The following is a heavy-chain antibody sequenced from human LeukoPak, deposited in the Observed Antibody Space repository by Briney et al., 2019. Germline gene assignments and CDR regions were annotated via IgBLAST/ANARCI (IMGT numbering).Heavy chain of an antibody. D-gene: IGHD5-18*01. CDR2: IYYSGST. V-gene: IGHV4-39*07. J-gene: IGHJ5*02. CDR1: GGSISSSSYY. Sequence: PSETLSLTCTVSGGSISSSSYYWGWIRQPPGKGLEWIGSIYYSGSTYYNPSLKSRVTISVDTSKNQFSLKLSSVTAADTAVYYCARAGWIQLGWFDPWGQGTLVTVSS. CDR3: ARAGWIQLGWFDP.